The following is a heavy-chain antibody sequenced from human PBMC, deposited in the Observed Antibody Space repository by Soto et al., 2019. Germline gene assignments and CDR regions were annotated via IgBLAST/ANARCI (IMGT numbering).Heavy chain of an antibody. V-gene: IGHV3-30-3*01. CDR3: AREKSPLLWFGEIDY. Sequence: QVQLVESGGGVVQPGRSLRLSCAASGFTFSSYAMHWVRQAPGKGLEWVAVISYDGSNKYYADSVKGRFTISRDNSKNTLYLQMNSLRAEDTAVYYCAREKSPLLWFGEIDYWGQGTLVTVSS. J-gene: IGHJ4*02. D-gene: IGHD3-10*01. CDR1: GFTFSSYA. CDR2: ISYDGSNK.